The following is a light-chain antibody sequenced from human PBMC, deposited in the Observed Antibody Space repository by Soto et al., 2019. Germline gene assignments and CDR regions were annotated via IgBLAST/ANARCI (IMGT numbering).Light chain of an antibody. CDR1: SSDVGGYDS. V-gene: IGLV2-14*03. CDR3: SSYTSSSSVV. Sequence: QSALTQPASVSGSPGQSLTISCTGTSSDVGGYDSVSWYQHHPGKAPRLMIYDVSNRPSGISNRISASKSGNTASLTISGLQAEDEANYYCSSYTSSSSVVFGGGTKLTVL. J-gene: IGLJ2*01. CDR2: DVS.